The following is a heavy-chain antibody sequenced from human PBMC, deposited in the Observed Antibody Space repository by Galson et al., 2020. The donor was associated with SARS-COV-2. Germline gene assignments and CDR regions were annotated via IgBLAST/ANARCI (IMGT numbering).Heavy chain of an antibody. CDR3: ATGIGWDFNI. V-gene: IGHV3-7*01. CDR1: GFTFSRDSR. Sequence: GGSLRLSCAASGFTFSRDSRMMWVRQAPGKGLEWVAHIKGDETGTHYADSVKGRFTISTDNTKKSLFLQMSSLRVDDTAVYYCATGIGWDFNIWGRGTLVSVSS. J-gene: IGHJ2*01. CDR2: IKGDETGT.